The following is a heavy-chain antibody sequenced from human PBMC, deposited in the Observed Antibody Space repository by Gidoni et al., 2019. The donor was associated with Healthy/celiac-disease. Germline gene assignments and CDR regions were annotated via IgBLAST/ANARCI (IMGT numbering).Heavy chain of an antibody. CDR2: ISSSSSTI. Sequence: FSPAAVFTFSSYSMNWVRQAPGKGLEWVSYISSSSSTIYYADSVKGRFTISRDNAKNSLYLQMNSLRDEDTAVYYCARTTFGFDYWGQGTLVTVSS. D-gene: IGHD1-1*01. CDR1: VFTFSSYS. CDR3: ARTTFGFDY. V-gene: IGHV3-48*02. J-gene: IGHJ4*02.